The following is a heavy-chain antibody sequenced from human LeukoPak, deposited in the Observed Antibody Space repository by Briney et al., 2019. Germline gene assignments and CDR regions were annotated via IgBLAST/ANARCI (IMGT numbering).Heavy chain of an antibody. Sequence: GGSLRLSCAASGFTVSSNYMSWVRQSPGKGLEWVSGIYSGGGTYSADSLTGRFPISRANSKTKLYLYLNRLRAAATAAYYCARAGGFRIAVAPIDYCGQGHLATVSS. CDR3: ARAGGFRIAVAPIDY. CDR1: GFTVSSNY. V-gene: IGHV3-53*01. J-gene: IGHJ4*02. CDR2: IYSGGGT. D-gene: IGHD6-19*01.